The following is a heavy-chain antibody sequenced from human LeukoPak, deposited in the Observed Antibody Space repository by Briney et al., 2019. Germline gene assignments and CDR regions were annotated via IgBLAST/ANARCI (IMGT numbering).Heavy chain of an antibody. J-gene: IGHJ3*02. D-gene: IGHD6-6*01. CDR1: GFTFSSYA. CDR3: ARHTSSSARTNAFDI. Sequence: GGSLRLSCAASGFTFSSYAMSWVRQAPGKGLEWVSTISGSAISTDYADSVKGRFTISRDNSKNSLYLRMNSLRAEDTAVYYCARHTSSSARTNAFDICGQGTMVTVSS. V-gene: IGHV3-23*01. CDR2: ISGSAIST.